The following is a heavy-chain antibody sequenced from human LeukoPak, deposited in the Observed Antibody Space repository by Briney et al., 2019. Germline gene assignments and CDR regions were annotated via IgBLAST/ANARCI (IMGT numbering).Heavy chain of an antibody. J-gene: IGHJ5*02. Sequence: ASVKVSCKASGYTFTNNFMHWARQAPGQGLEWMGIINPSGDNTWYAQKFQGRVTMTRDMATSTDYMEVSSLRSEDTAVYYCARDNSVGDSAWWFDPWGQGTLVTVSS. D-gene: IGHD5-12*01. CDR3: ARDNSVGDSAWWFDP. CDR2: INPSGDNT. V-gene: IGHV1-46*01. CDR1: GYTFTNNF.